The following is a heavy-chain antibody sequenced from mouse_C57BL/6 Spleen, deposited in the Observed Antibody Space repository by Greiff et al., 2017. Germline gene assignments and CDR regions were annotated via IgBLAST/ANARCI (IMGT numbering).Heavy chain of an antibody. Sequence: VQLQQSGPELVKPGASVKIPCKASGYTFTDYNMDWVKQSHGKSLEWIGDINPNNGGTIYNQKFKGKATLTVDKSSSTAYMRLRSLTSEDTAVYYCARRGAARYYAMDYWGQGTSVTVSS. CDR2: INPNNGGT. J-gene: IGHJ4*01. V-gene: IGHV1-18*01. CDR3: ARRGAARYYAMDY. CDR1: GYTFTDYN.